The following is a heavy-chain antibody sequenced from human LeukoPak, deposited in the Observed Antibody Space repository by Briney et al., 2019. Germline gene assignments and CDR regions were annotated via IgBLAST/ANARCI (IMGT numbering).Heavy chain of an antibody. D-gene: IGHD3-10*01. CDR2: IYYSGST. CDR1: GGSISSSSYY. J-gene: IGHJ4*02. Sequence: SETLSLTCTVSGGSISSSSYYWGWIRQPPGKGLEWIGYIYYSGSTNYNPSLKSRVTISVDTSKNQFSLKLSSVTAADTAVYYCARVLRGGSGSYRLFDYWGQGTLVTVSS. CDR3: ARVLRGGSGSYRLFDY. V-gene: IGHV4-61*05.